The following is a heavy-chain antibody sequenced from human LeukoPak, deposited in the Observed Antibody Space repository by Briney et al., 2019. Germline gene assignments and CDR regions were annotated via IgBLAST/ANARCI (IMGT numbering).Heavy chain of an antibody. Sequence: GGSLRLSCAASGFTFSNYWMSWVRQAPGKGLEWVANVNQAGSDKYYMDSVKGRFTISRGNAENSVFLQMDSLRAEDTAVYYCAREAAAVPGAFDIWGQGTMVTVSS. CDR1: GFTFSNYW. D-gene: IGHD6-13*01. CDR2: VNQAGSDK. J-gene: IGHJ3*02. V-gene: IGHV3-7*01. CDR3: AREAAAVPGAFDI.